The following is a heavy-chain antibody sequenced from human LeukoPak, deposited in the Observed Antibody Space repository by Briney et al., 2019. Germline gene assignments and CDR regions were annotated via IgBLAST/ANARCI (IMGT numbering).Heavy chain of an antibody. CDR3: AKFSLVIINYYYYMDV. V-gene: IGHV3-48*03. CDR1: GFTFSSYE. D-gene: IGHD3-22*01. Sequence: PGGSLRLSCAASGFTFSSYEMNWVRQAPGKGLEWVSYISSSGSTIYYADSVKGRFTISRDNSKNTLYLQMNSLRAEDTAVYYCAKFSLVIINYYYYMDVWGKGTTVTVSS. CDR2: ISSSGSTI. J-gene: IGHJ6*03.